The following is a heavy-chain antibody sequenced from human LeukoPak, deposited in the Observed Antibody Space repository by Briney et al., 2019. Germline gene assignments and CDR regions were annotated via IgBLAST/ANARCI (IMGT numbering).Heavy chain of an antibody. CDR1: GFTFSDAW. D-gene: IGHD3-16*02. Sequence: PGGSLRLSCAASGFTFSDAWMNWVRQAPGKGLEWVGRIKRKTDGGSTDYAAPVKGRFTISRDDSENTVYLQMNSLKTDDTAVYYCTTDITFVSTFGGLFVPETVDYWGQGTLVTVSS. CDR2: IKRKTDGGST. CDR3: TTDITFVSTFGGLFVPETVDY. V-gene: IGHV3-15*01. J-gene: IGHJ4*02.